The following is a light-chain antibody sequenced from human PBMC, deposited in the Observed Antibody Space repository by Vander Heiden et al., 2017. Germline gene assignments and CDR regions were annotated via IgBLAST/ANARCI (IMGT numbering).Light chain of an antibody. V-gene: IGKV1-12*01. J-gene: IGKJ4*01. CDR3: QQAKSFRLT. CDR1: QGISSW. CDR2: AAS. Sequence: IQLPQSPSSASASLRHRVTITCRASQGISSWLAWYQQKPGKAPKRLIYAASSLQSGVPSRFSGSGSGTEFTLTISSMQPEDFATSYCQQAKSFRLTFGGGTKVEIK.